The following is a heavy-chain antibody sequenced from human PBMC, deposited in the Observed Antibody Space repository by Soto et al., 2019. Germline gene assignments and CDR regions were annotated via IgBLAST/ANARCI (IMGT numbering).Heavy chain of an antibody. D-gene: IGHD5-18*01. V-gene: IGHV4-30-4*01. CDR3: ARDSVDTAMVPDYGMDV. Sequence: SETLSLTCTVSGGSISSGDYYWSWIRQPPGKGPEWIGYIYYSGSTYYNPSLKSRVTISVDTSKNQFSLKLSSVTAADTAVYYCARDSVDTAMVPDYGMDVWGQGTTVTVSS. J-gene: IGHJ6*02. CDR1: GGSISSGDYY. CDR2: IYYSGST.